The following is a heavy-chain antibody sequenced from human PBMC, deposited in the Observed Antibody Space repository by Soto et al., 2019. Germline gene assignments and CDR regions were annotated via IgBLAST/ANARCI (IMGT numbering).Heavy chain of an antibody. V-gene: IGHV4-30-4*01. CDR2: IYYSGST. CDR1: GGSIISGDYY. D-gene: IGHD4-17*01. J-gene: IGHJ4*02. CDR3: ARGSFEYGTLGFDY. Sequence: QVPLQESGPGLVKPSQTLSLTCTGSGGSIISGDYYWSWIRHPPGKGMEWIGYIYYSGSTYYNPFLKSRINISVDTSKNQFSLKVSSVTAADTAVYYCARGSFEYGTLGFDYWGQGTLVTVCS.